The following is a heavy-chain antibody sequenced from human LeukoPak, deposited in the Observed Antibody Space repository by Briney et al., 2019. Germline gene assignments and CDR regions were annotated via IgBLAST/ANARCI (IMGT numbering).Heavy chain of an antibody. CDR2: INHSGST. J-gene: IGHJ4*02. V-gene: IGHV4-34*01. CDR1: GGSFSGYY. CDR3: ASRHYDSSGYYHHFDY. Sequence: SETLSLTCAAYGGSFSGYYWSWIRQPPGKGLEWIGEINHSGSTNYNPSLKSRVTISVDTSKNQFSLKLSSVTAADTAVYYCASRHYDSSGYYHHFDYWGQGTLVTVSS. D-gene: IGHD3-22*01.